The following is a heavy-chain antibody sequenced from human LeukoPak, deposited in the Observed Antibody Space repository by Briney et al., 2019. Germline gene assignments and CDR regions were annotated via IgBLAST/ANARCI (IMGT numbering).Heavy chain of an antibody. D-gene: IGHD2-8*01. V-gene: IGHV3-33*06. J-gene: IGHJ6*03. CDR2: IWYDGSNK. Sequence: GGSLRLPCAASGFTFSSYGKHWVRQAPGKGLEWVAVIWYDGSNKYYADSVKGRFTISRDNSKNTLYLQMNSLRAEDTAVYYCAKDIVLMVYAIFYYYYMDVWGKGTTVTVPS. CDR1: GFTFSSYG. CDR3: AKDIVLMVYAIFYYYYMDV.